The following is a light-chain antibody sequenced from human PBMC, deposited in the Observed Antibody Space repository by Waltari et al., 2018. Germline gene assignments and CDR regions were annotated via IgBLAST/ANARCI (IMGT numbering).Light chain of an antibody. CDR3: QQYHESPPIT. CDR1: QSISSQ. Sequence: IVMTQSPATLSVSPGERATLSCRASQSISSQLAWYQQKPGQAPRLLIYCASTRATGIPAWFSGSGAGTEFTLTISSLQSEDFAVYFCQQYHESPPITFGPGTKVDIK. J-gene: IGKJ3*01. V-gene: IGKV3-15*01. CDR2: CAS.